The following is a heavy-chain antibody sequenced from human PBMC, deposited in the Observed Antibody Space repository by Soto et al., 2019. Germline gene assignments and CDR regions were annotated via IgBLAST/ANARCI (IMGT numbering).Heavy chain of an antibody. CDR3: AKDHESDY. CDR2: ISGSGGGT. J-gene: IGHJ4*02. CDR1: GFTFSSYV. V-gene: IGHV3-23*01. Sequence: EVQLLESGGGLVQPGGSLRLSCAASGFTFSSYVMSWIRQAPGKGLEWVSAISGSGGGTYYVDSVKGRFTISRDNSKNTLYLQMNSLRAEDSALYYCAKDHESDYWGQGTLVTVSS.